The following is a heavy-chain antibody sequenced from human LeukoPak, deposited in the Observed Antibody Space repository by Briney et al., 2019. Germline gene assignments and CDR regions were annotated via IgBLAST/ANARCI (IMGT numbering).Heavy chain of an antibody. J-gene: IGHJ4*02. Sequence: GGSLRLSCAASGFTFSDYGMSWVRQAPGKGLEWVSGINWSGGSTGYADSVKGRFTISRDNAKNSLYLQMNSLRAEDTALYYCASCSSTSCHTRGYFDYWGQGTLVTVSS. CDR3: ASCSSTSCHTRGYFDY. V-gene: IGHV3-20*04. CDR2: INWSGGST. CDR1: GFTFSDYG. D-gene: IGHD2-2*02.